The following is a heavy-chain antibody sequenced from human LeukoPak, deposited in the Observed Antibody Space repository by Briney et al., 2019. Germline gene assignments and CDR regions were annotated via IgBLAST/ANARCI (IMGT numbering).Heavy chain of an antibody. CDR2: IIPIPGIA. Sequence: ASVKVSCKASGGTFSSYTISWVRQAPGQGLGWMGRIIPIPGIANYAQKFQGRVTITADKSTSTAYMELSSLRSEDTAVYYCARDRGGTVVTPTHYMDVWGKGTTVTVSS. D-gene: IGHD4-23*01. J-gene: IGHJ6*03. V-gene: IGHV1-69*04. CDR1: GGTFSSYT. CDR3: ARDRGGTVVTPTHYMDV.